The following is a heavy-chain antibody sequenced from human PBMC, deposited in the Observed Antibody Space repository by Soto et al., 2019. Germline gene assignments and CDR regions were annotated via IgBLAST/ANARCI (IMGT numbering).Heavy chain of an antibody. CDR2: IWHDGSDK. J-gene: IGHJ4*02. D-gene: IGHD3-3*01. CDR1: GFTFSSYG. CDR3: AKKTASGYYDFWSGHGPFDY. V-gene: IGHV3-30*02. Sequence: GGSLRLSCAASGFTFSSYGMHWVRQAHGKGLEWVAVIWHDGSDKYYADTVKGRFTISRDNSKNTLFLQMNSLRAEDTVVYYCAKKTASGYYDFWSGHGPFDYWGQGTLVTVSS.